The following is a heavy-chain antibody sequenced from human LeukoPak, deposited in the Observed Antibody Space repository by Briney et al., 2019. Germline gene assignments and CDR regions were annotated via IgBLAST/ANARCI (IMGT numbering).Heavy chain of an antibody. J-gene: IGHJ4*02. CDR1: GGSISSGDHY. CDR2: IYNSGGT. Sequence: TSETLSLTCTVSGGSISSGDHYWSWIRQHPGKGLEWIGYIYNSGGTYDNPSLKSRVTISVDTSKNQFSLKLSSVTAADTAVYYCAREHSRSSYFDYWGQGTLVTVSS. CDR3: AREHSRSSYFDY. D-gene: IGHD6-6*01. V-gene: IGHV4-31*03.